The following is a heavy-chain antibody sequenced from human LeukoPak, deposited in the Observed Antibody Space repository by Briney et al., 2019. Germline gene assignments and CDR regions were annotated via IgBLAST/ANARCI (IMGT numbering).Heavy chain of an antibody. CDR2: IYYRGST. D-gene: IGHD3-16*01. CDR3: ARQTDYVWGSYHIDY. J-gene: IGHJ4*02. V-gene: IGHV4-31*03. Sequence: PSQTLSLTCTVSGGSISSGGYYWSWIRQYPGKGLEWIGYIYYRGSTYYNPSLKSRVTISVDTSKTQFSLKLTSVTAADTAVYYCARQTDYVWGSYHIDYWGQGTLVTVSS. CDR1: GGSISSGGYY.